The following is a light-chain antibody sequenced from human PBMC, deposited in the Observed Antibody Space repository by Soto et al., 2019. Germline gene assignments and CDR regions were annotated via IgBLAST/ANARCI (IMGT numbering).Light chain of an antibody. J-gene: IGKJ1*01. CDR1: QSVSSN. CDR3: QQYNNWPSWT. V-gene: IGKV3-15*01. CDR2: GAS. Sequence: IVVTHSPTTLSVSPGSRSNLSCRASQSVSSNLAWYQQKPGQAPRLLIYGASTRATGIPASFSGSGSATEFTLTISSLKSEDFAVYYCQQYNNWPSWTFGQGTKVDIK.